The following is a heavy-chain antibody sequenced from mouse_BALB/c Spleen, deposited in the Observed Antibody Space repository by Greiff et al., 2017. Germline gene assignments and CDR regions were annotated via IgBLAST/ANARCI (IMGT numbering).Heavy chain of an antibody. Sequence: VQLQQPGAELVKPGASVKLSCKASGYTFTSYWMHWVKQRPGQGLEWIGEIDPSDSYTNYNQKFKGKATLTVDKSSSTAYMQLSSLTSEDSAVYYCARWDGYYQYYYAMDYWGQGTSVTVSS. CDR1: GYTFTSYW. J-gene: IGHJ4*01. D-gene: IGHD2-3*01. CDR3: ARWDGYYQYYYAMDY. V-gene: IGHV1-69*02. CDR2: IDPSDSYT.